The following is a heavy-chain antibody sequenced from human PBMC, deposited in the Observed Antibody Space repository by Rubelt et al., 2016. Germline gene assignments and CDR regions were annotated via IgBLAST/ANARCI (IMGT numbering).Heavy chain of an antibody. CDR1: GGSFSGYY. J-gene: IGHJ6*02. CDR2: INHSGST. Sequence: QVQLQQWGAGLLKPSETLSLTCAVYGGSFSGYYWSWIRQPPGKGLEWIGEINHSGSTNYNPSLKSRVTISVDTSKNQFSLKLSSVTAADTAVYYCARGLKQVLYYYYGMDVWGQGTTVTVSS. V-gene: IGHV4-34*01. CDR3: ARGLKQVLYYYYGMDV. D-gene: IGHD4/OR15-4a*01.